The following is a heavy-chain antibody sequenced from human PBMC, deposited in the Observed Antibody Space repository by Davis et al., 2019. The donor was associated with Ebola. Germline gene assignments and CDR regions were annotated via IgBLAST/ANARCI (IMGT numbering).Heavy chain of an antibody. V-gene: IGHV3-48*02. CDR1: GFTFSSYS. CDR3: ARLYSSSTLDY. J-gene: IGHJ4*02. CDR2: ISSSSTI. Sequence: PGGSLRLSCAASGFTFSSYSMNWVRQAPGKGLEWVSYISSSSTIYYADSVKGRFTISRDNAKNSLYLQMNSLRDEDTAVYYCARLYSSSTLDYWGQGTLVTVSS. D-gene: IGHD6-13*01.